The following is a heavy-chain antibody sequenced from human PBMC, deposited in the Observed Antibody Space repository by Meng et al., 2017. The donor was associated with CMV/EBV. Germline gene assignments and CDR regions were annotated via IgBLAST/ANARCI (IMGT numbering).Heavy chain of an antibody. CDR2: ISDGGII. CDR3: AKRRTGYSSGDDY. Sequence: GESLKISCAASGFTFSSYAMSWVRQAPGKGLEWVSSISDGGIIFYASSVKGRFTISRDNSKNALYLQMNSLRAEDTAVYYCAKRRTGYSSGDDYWGQGTLVTVSS. J-gene: IGHJ4*02. V-gene: IGHV3-23*01. CDR1: GFTFSSYA. D-gene: IGHD6-25*01.